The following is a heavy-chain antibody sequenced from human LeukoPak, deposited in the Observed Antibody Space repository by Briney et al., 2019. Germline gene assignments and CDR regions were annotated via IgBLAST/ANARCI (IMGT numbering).Heavy chain of an antibody. V-gene: IGHV4-39*07. CDR3: ARRSSYSSSWSLDY. D-gene: IGHD6-13*01. J-gene: IGHJ4*02. Sequence: PSETLSLTCTVSGGSVGSGTYYWSWIRQSPGKGLEWIGNVYYSGSAYYNPSLKSRVTMSVDTSKNQFSLKLSSVTAADTAVYYCARRSSYSSSWSLDYWGQGTLVTVSS. CDR2: VYYSGSA. CDR1: GGSVGSGTYY.